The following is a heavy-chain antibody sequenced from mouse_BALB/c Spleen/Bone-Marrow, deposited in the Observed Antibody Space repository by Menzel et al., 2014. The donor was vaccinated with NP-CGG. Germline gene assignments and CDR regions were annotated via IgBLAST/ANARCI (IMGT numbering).Heavy chain of an antibody. V-gene: IGHV5-17*02. Sequence: EAQLVESGGGLVQPGGSRKLSCAASGFTFSSFAMHWIRQAPEKGLEWVAFISSGSNIIHYADTVKGRFTISRDNPKNTLFLQMTSLRSEDTAMYYCGRGDYWGQGTTLTVSS. CDR2: ISSGSNII. J-gene: IGHJ2*01. CDR3: GRGDY. CDR1: GFTFSSFA.